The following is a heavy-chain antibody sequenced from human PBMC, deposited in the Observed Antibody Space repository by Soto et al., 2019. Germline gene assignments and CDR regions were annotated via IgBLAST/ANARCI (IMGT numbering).Heavy chain of an antibody. CDR2: ISGSGDST. CDR1: GFTFNSYA. D-gene: IGHD3-10*01. V-gene: IGHV3-23*01. Sequence: GGSLRLSCAASGFTFNSYAMSWVRQAPDKGLEWVSSISGSGDSTYYTDSVKGRFTISRDSSKNSLFLQMNSLRAEDTAVYYCAKGAYFYASGSYSTYWGQGALVTVSS. CDR3: AKGAYFYASGSYSTY. J-gene: IGHJ4*02.